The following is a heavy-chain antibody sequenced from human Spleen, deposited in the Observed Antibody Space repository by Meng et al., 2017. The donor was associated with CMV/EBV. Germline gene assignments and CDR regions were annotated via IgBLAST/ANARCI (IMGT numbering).Heavy chain of an antibody. D-gene: IGHD3-10*01. CDR2: INHSGST. V-gene: IGHV4-34*01. Sequence: QVQLQQWGAGLFKPSETLSLTCAVYGGSFSGYYWSWIRQPPGKGLEWIGEINHSGSTNYNPSLKSRVTISVDTSKNQFSLKLSSVTAADTAVYYCARAHYGSGKYFNYWGQGTLVTVSS. J-gene: IGHJ4*02. CDR1: GGSFSGYY. CDR3: ARAHYGSGKYFNY.